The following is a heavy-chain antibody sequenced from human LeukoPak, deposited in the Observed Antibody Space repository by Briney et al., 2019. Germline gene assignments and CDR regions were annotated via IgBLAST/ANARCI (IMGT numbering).Heavy chain of an antibody. V-gene: IGHV4-39*01. J-gene: IGHJ5*02. CDR3: ARRLIGFDT. CDR1: GGSISSSSHY. Sequence: SETLSLTCTVSGGSISSSSHYWGWIRQPPGTGLEWIGDIHYSGTTYYNPSLKSRVTISVDTSKNQFSLKLTSVTAADTAVYYCARRLIGFDTWGQGTLVTVSS. D-gene: IGHD3-22*01. CDR2: IHYSGTT.